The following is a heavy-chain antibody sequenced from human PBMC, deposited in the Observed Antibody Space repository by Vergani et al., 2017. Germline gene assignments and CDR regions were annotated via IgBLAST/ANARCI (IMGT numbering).Heavy chain of an antibody. CDR1: GFTFSTYA. Sequence: EVQLLESGGGLVQPGGSLRLSCAASGFTFSTYAMSWVRQAPGKGLEWVSGISGSGGSTDYADSVKGRFTISRDNSKNTLYLQVNSLRAEDTAVYYCATAQVLYRIALGGQFDSWGQGTLVTVSS. D-gene: IGHD3-16*02. V-gene: IGHV3-23*01. CDR2: ISGSGGST. CDR3: ATAQVLYRIALGGQFDS. J-gene: IGHJ4*02.